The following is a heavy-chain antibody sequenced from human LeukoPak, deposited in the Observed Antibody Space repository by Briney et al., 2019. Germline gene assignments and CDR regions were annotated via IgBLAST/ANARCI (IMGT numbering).Heavy chain of an antibody. J-gene: IGHJ4*02. D-gene: IGHD5-24*01. CDR1: GFTFSSYS. CDR3: ANSPSRDGYPTGY. Sequence: GGPLRLSCAASGFTFSSYSMNWVRQAPGKGLEWVSSISSSSSYIYYADSVKGRFTISRDNAKNSLYLQMNSLRAEDTAVYYCANSPSRDGYPTGYWGQGTLVTVSS. CDR2: ISSSSSYI. V-gene: IGHV3-21*01.